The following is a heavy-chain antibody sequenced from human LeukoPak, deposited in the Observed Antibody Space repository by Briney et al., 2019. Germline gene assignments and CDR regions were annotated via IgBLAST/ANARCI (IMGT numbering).Heavy chain of an antibody. CDR2: IYYSRST. Sequence: KPSETLSLTCTVSGGSVSSGSYYWSWIRQPPGKGLEWIGYIYYSRSTNYNPSLKSRVTISVDTSKNQFSLKLSSVTAADTAVYYCARAGVDYQLPQYYYYGMDVWGQGTTVTVSS. J-gene: IGHJ6*02. V-gene: IGHV4-61*01. D-gene: IGHD2-2*01. CDR1: GGSVSSGSYY. CDR3: ARAGVDYQLPQYYYYGMDV.